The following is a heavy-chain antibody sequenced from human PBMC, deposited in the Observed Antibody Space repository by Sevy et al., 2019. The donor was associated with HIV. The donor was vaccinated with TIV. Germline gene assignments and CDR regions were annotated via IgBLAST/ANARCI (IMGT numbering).Heavy chain of an antibody. J-gene: IGHJ6*02. CDR3: ARLGIYSSSTPPLYYYYGMDV. Sequence: ASVKVSCKASGYTFTSYGISWVRQAPGQGLEWMGWISAYNGNTNYAQKLQGRVTMTTDTSTSTAYMELRSLRSDDTALYYCARLGIYSSSTPPLYYYYGMDVWGQGTTVTVS. V-gene: IGHV1-18*01. CDR1: GYTFTSYG. D-gene: IGHD6-6*01. CDR2: ISAYNGNT.